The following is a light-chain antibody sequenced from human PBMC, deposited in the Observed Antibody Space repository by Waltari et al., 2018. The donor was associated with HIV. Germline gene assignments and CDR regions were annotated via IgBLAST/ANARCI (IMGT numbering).Light chain of an antibody. J-gene: IGLJ3*02. CDR3: AAWDDSLSGPV. Sequence: QSVLTQPPSASGTPGQRVTISCSGGTSNIGNNYVYWYQQRPGTAPKLLIYRHNQRPSGGPGRCSGSKCGTSASLAISGLRSEDEADYYCAAWDDSLSGPVFGGGTKLTVL. V-gene: IGLV1-47*01. CDR2: RHN. CDR1: TSNIGNNY.